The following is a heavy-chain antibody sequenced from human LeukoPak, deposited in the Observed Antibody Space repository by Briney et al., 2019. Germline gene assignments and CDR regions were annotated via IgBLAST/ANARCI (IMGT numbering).Heavy chain of an antibody. CDR2: INPGDSDT. V-gene: IGHV5-51*01. D-gene: IGHD4-17*01. CDR3: ARQGGTVTMDY. Sequence: GESLKISCKGSGYRFTSYWIGWVRQMPWKGLEWMGIINPGDSDTRYSPSFQGQVTISADKSISTTYLQWSSLKASDSAIYYCARQGGTVTMDYWGQGTLVTVSS. J-gene: IGHJ4*02. CDR1: GYRFTSYW.